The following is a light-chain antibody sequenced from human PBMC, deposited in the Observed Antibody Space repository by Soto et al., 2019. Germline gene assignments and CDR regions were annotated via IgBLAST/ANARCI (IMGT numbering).Light chain of an antibody. CDR2: DVD. J-gene: IGLJ1*01. CDR1: SSDVGGYNF. CDR3: SSYTSSSPYV. Sequence: QSVLTQPASVSGSPGQSITISRTGTSSDVGGYNFVSWYQQHPGKAPKLMIYDVDRRPSGVSNRFSGSKSGNTASLTISGLQAEDEADYYCSSYTSSSPYVFGTGTKVTVL. V-gene: IGLV2-14*01.